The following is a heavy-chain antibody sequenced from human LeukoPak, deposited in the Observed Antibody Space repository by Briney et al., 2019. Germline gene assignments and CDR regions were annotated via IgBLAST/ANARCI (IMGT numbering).Heavy chain of an antibody. CDR3: AKPMTTVTTPSDY. V-gene: IGHV3-23*01. D-gene: IGHD4-11*01. J-gene: IGHJ4*02. Sequence: PAGGSLRLSCAASGFTFSSHAMGWVRQAPGKGLEWVSSITGSGGSTYYGDSVKGRFSISRDNSKNALYLQMNSLRAEDTAVYYCAKPMTTVTTPSDYWGQGTLVTVSS. CDR1: GFTFSSHA. CDR2: ITGSGGST.